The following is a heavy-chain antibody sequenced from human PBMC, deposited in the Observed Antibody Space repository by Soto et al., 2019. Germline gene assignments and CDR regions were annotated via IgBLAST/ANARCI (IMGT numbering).Heavy chain of an antibody. CDR2: LDPNDSYI. CDR1: GRPFTSYW. D-gene: IGHD2-15*01. V-gene: IGHV5-10-1*01. J-gene: IGHJ1*01. CDR3: ARVEASTPED. Sequence: ECIKVFRKASGRPFTSYWITGVRQMPGKGLEWMGRLDPNDSYINYSPSFQGHVIISADKCIRTAYLHWSSLKASDTDMYYCARVEASTPEDWGQGALVSVSS.